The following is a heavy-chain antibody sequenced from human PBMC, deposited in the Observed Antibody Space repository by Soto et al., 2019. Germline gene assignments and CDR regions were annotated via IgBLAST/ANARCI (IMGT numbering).Heavy chain of an antibody. V-gene: IGHV3-23*01. J-gene: IGHJ4*02. CDR3: ARDSTWIQLWFYY. Sequence: CLRLSCAASGFSFSTYVMTWVRQAPGKGLEWVAAISGSGGNTYYTDSVKGRFTISRDNSKNTLYLQMNSLRAEDTAVYYCARDSTWIQLWFYYWGQGTLVTVSS. CDR2: ISGSGGNT. D-gene: IGHD5-18*01. CDR1: GFSFSTYV.